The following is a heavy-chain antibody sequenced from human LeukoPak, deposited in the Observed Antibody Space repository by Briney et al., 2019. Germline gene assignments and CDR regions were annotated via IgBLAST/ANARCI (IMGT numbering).Heavy chain of an antibody. V-gene: IGHV3-23*01. D-gene: IGHD3-10*01. CDR1: GFTYSSYG. CDR2: LSGSGGST. J-gene: IGHJ4*02. CDR3: AKDGTYYYGSGSYPDRY. Sequence: GGSLRLSCAASGFTYSSYGMSWVRQAPGKGLEWVSGLSGSGGSTYYADSVKGRFTISRDNSKNTLYLQMNSLRAEDTAVYYCAKDGTYYYGSGSYPDRYWGQGTLVTVSS.